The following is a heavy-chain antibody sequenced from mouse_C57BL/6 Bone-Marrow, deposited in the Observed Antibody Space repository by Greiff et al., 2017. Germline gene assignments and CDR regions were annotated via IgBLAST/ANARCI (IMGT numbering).Heavy chain of an antibody. D-gene: IGHD1-1*01. CDR1: GYTFTSYW. V-gene: IGHV1-50*01. Sequence: QVQLQQPGAELVKPGASVKLSCKASGYTFTSYWMQWVQQRPGQGLEWIGEIDPSDSYTNYNQKFKGKATLTVDTSSSPAYMQLSSLTSEDSALYYCARWGGSSSYWGQGTSVTVSS. J-gene: IGHJ4*01. CDR3: ARWGGSSSY. CDR2: IDPSDSYT.